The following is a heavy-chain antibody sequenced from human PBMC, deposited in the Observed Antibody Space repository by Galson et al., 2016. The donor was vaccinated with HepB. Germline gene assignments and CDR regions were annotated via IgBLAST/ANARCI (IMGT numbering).Heavy chain of an antibody. D-gene: IGHD2-8*01. CDR2: IDWDGDK. V-gene: IGHV2-70*01. CDR1: GFSLTTSEMC. J-gene: IGHJ5*01. Sequence: PALVKPTQTLTLTCTVSGFSLTTSEMCVSWIRQPPGKAPEWLALIDWDGDKFYGTSLKTRVTISRDTAENQVVLTMTNVEPVDTATYYCARTRNPLGHCTKGWFDSGGQGTPVTVSS. CDR3: ARTRNPLGHCTKGWFDS.